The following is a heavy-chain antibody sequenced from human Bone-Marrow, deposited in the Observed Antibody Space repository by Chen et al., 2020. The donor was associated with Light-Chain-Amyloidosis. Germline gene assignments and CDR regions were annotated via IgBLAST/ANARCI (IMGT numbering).Heavy chain of an antibody. CDR3: AREFQYYYDSSGYVDD. Sequence: QVQLQESGPGLVKPSETLSLTCTVSGGSISSYYWSWIRQPAGKVLEWIVRIYTSGITNYHLSLKSRVTMSVDTSKNQFSLKLSSVTAADTAVYYCAREFQYYYDSSGYVDDGGQGTLVTVSS. CDR2: IYTSGIT. J-gene: IGHJ4*02. CDR1: GGSISSYY. V-gene: IGHV4-4*07. D-gene: IGHD3-22*01.